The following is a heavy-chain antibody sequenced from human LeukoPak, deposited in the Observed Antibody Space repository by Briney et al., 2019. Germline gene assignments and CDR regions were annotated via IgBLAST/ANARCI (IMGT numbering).Heavy chain of an antibody. CDR1: GGFISSSSYY. D-gene: IGHD3-16*01. CDR3: ARSVGGGAFDY. CDR2: IHYSGST. J-gene: IGHJ4*02. Sequence: SETLSLTCTVSGGFISSSSYYWGWIRQPPGKGLEWIGSIHYSGSTYYNPSLKSRVTISVDTSKNQFSLKLSSVTAADTAVYYCARSVGGGAFDYWGQGTLVTVSS. V-gene: IGHV4-39*01.